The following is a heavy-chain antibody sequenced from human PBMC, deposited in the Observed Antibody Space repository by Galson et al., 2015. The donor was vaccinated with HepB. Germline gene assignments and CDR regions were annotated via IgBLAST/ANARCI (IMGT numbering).Heavy chain of an antibody. V-gene: IGHV1-8*01. D-gene: IGHD1-7*01. Sequence: QAPGQGLEWMGWMNPNSGNTVYAQKFQGRVTMTRNTSKSTAYMELSSLRSEDTAIYYCARLFPVMTGTTPLDPWGQGTLVTVSS. CDR3: ARLFPVMTGTTPLDP. J-gene: IGHJ5*02. CDR2: MNPNSGNT.